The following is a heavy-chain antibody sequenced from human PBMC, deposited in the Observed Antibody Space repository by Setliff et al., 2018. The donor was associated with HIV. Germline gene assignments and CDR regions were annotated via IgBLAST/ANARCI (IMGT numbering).Heavy chain of an antibody. V-gene: IGHV1-69*13. Sequence: WASVKVSCKASGGTFSSYAISWVRQAPGQGLEWMGGIIPIFGTANYAQKFQGRVTITADESTSTAYMELSSLRSEDTAVYYCAREPGNSGYMEAYYFDYWGQGTLVTVSS. CDR2: IIPIFGTA. D-gene: IGHD5-12*01. CDR3: AREPGNSGYMEAYYFDY. J-gene: IGHJ4*02. CDR1: GGTFSSYA.